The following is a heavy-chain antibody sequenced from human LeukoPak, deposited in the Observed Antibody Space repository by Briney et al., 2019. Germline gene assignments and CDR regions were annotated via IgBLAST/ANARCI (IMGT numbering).Heavy chain of an antibody. Sequence: PSETLSLTCTVSGGSISGYFWTWIRQPAGKGLEWIGPMYSTGSNNYNPSLKSRVTMSLDASKNHFSLNLTSVTAADTAVYYCAREPTSGREPTSGRPLDYWGQGTLVTVSS. D-gene: IGHD5-12*01. J-gene: IGHJ4*02. CDR1: GGSISGYF. CDR2: MYSTGSN. CDR3: AREPTSGREPTSGRPLDY. V-gene: IGHV4-4*07.